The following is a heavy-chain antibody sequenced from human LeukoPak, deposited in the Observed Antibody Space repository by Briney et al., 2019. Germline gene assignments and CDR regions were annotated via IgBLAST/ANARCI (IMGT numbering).Heavy chain of an antibody. D-gene: IGHD1-1*01. CDR2: IYYSGST. CDR3: ARGYVRFDY. Sequence: SSETLSLTCTVSGGSISSHYWSWIRQPPGKGLEWIGYIYYSGSTNHNPSLKSRVTISVDTSKNQFFLKLSSVTAADTAVYYCARGYVRFDYWGQGTLVTVSS. V-gene: IGHV4-59*11. J-gene: IGHJ4*02. CDR1: GGSISSHY.